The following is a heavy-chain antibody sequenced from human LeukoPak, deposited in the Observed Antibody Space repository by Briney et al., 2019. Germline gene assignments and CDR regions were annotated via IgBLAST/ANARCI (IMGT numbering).Heavy chain of an antibody. CDR1: GFTLSNSA. Sequence: GGSLRLSCAVSGFTLSNSAMHWVRQAPGKGLEWVATISFDESEKFYADSVKGRFTISRGTSKNTVYLQMNSLRAEDTAVYYCAKDKNWSWSLDYWGQGTLVTVSS. J-gene: IGHJ4*02. D-gene: IGHD6-13*01. CDR2: ISFDESEK. CDR3: AKDKNWSWSLDY. V-gene: IGHV3-30*18.